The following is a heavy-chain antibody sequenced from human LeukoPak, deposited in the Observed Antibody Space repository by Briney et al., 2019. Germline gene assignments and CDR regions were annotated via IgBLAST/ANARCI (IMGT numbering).Heavy chain of an antibody. CDR1: GFTFSSYG. CDR3: AKPRLRYFDWLSSLDY. J-gene: IGHJ4*02. V-gene: IGHV3-30*02. CDR2: IRYDGSNK. Sequence: GGSLRLSCAASGFTFSSYGMHWVRQAPGKGLEWVAFIRYDGSNKYYADSVKGRFTISRDNSKNTLYLQMNSPRAEDTAVYYCAKPRLRYFDWLSSLDYWGRGTLVTVSS. D-gene: IGHD3-9*01.